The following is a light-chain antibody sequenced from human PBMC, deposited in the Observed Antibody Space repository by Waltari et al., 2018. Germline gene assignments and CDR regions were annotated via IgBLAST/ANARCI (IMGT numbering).Light chain of an antibody. CDR3: AAWDDSLSGMV. CDR2: TNN. V-gene: IGLV1-47*02. J-gene: IGLJ2*01. CDR1: SSSTGSNY. Sequence: QSVLTQPPSAAGPPGQRVTIPCSGSSSSTGSNYVYWYQQLPGTAPKLLIYTNNQRPSGVPDRFSDSKSGTSASLVISGLRSEDEADYYCAAWDDSLSGMVFGGGTKLTVL.